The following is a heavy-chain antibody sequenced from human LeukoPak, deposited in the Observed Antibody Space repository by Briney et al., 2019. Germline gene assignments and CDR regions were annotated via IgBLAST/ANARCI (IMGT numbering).Heavy chain of an antibody. D-gene: IGHD3-16*02. V-gene: IGHV1-2*02. J-gene: IGHJ3*02. CDR3: ARGKLVQVITFGGVIYDDAFDI. Sequence: GASVKVSCKASGYTFTGYYMHWVRQAPGQGLEWMGWINPNSGGTNYAQKFQGRVTMTRDTSISTAYMELSRLRSDDTAVYYCARGKLVQVITFGGVIYDDAFDIWGQGTMVTVSS. CDR1: GYTFTGYY. CDR2: INPNSGGT.